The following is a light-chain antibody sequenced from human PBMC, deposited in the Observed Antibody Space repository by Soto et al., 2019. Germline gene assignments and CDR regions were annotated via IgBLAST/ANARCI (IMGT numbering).Light chain of an antibody. V-gene: IGLV2-11*01. CDR2: DVN. CDR3: CSYTHNYAVGSV. CDR1: SSDVGGYPY. Sequence: QSVLTQPRSVSGSPGQSVTISCTGTSSDVGGYPYVSWYQQHPGKAPKLIIFDVNQRPSGVPDRFSGSKSGNTASLTISGLQSEDEADYSCCSYTHNYAVGSVFGTGTKLTVL. J-gene: IGLJ1*01.